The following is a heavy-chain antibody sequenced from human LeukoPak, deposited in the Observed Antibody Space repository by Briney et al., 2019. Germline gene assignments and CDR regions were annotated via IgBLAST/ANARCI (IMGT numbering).Heavy chain of an antibody. J-gene: IGHJ4*02. CDR2: IIPIFGTA. CDR1: GGTFSSYA. D-gene: IGHD6-13*01. V-gene: IGHV1-69*13. CDR3: ARDLIFGTPYSSSWYSY. Sequence: GASVKVSCKASGGTFSSYAISWVRQAPGQGLEWMGGIIPIFGTANYAQKFQGRVTITADESTSTAYMELSSLRSEDTAVYYCARDLIFGTPYSSSWYSYWGQGTLVTVSS.